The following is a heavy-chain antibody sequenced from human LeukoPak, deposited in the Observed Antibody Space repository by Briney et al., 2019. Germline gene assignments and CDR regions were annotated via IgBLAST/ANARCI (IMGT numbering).Heavy chain of an antibody. V-gene: IGHV1-2*02. CDR1: GYTFTGYY. Sequence: ASVKVSCKASGYTFTGYYMHWVRQAPGQGLEWMGWINPNSGGTNYVQKFQGRVTMTRDTSISTAYMELSRLRSDDTAVYYCAXXXTGHSSGWYLRYWGQGTLVTVSS. CDR2: INPNSGGT. CDR3: AXXXTGHSSGWYLRY. J-gene: IGHJ4*02. D-gene: IGHD6-19*01.